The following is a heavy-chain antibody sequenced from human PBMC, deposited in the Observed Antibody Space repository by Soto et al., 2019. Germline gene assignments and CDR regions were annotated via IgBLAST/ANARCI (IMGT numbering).Heavy chain of an antibody. J-gene: IGHJ4*02. Sequence: PSETLSLTCTVSGGSISGSSYYWGWIRQPPGEGLECIGSVHYSGSTDYNPSLKGRVTISVDTSKNQFSLKLTSVTAADTAVYFCASFSGATYGDYGGGINYWGQGTLVTVSS. CDR1: GGSISGSSYY. V-gene: IGHV4-39*01. D-gene: IGHD4-17*01. CDR3: ASFSGATYGDYGGGINY. CDR2: VHYSGST.